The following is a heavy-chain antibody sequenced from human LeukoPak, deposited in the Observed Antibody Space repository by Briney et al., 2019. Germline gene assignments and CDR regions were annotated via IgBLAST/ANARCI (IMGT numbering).Heavy chain of an antibody. J-gene: IGHJ4*02. CDR3: ARQEVYCSSTSCYARGYSYGTFFDY. CDR2: INHSGST. Sequence: TSETLSLTCAVYGGSFSGYYWSWIRQPPGKGLEWIGEINHSGSTNYNPSLKSRVTISVDTSKNQFSLKLSSVTAADTAVYYCARQEVYCSSTSCYARGYSYGTFFDYWGQGTLVTVSS. CDR1: GGSFSGYY. D-gene: IGHD2-2*01. V-gene: IGHV4-34*01.